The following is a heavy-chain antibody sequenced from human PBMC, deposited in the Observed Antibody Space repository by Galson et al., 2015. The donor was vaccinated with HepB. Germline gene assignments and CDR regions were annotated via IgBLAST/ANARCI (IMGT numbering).Heavy chain of an antibody. CDR1: GFRFEHYT. CDR2: ITWDGKTT. CDR3: AKDYFDSSGGTYYYYGMDA. J-gene: IGHJ6*02. V-gene: IGHV3-43D*03. Sequence: SLRLSCAASGFRFEHYTMHWVRRIPGKSLEWLSFITWDGKTTSYADSARGRFIISRDNNKNSLYLEMKSLRVDDTALYYCAKDYFDSSGGTYYYYGMDAWGPGTTVTVAS. D-gene: IGHD3-22*01.